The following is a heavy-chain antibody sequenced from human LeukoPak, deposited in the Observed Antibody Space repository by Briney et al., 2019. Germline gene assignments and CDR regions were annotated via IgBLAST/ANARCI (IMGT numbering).Heavy chain of an antibody. CDR2: IRGTGGTT. CDR1: GFTFSDYA. J-gene: IGHJ3*01. V-gene: IGHV3-23*01. Sequence: GGSLRLSCAASGFTFSDYALIWVRQAPGKGLEWISSIRGTGGTTYYADSVKGRCTISRDNSRNTVYLQMNSLRAEDTALYFCGKDPNGDYVGAFDFWGPGTMVTVSS. CDR3: GKDPNGDYVGAFDF. D-gene: IGHD4-17*01.